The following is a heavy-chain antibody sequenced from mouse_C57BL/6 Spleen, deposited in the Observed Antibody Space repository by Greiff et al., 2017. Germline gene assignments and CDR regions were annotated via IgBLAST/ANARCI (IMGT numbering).Heavy chain of an antibody. J-gene: IGHJ1*03. CDR1: GFTFSSYT. Sequence: DVKLVESGGGLVKPGGSLKLSCAASGFTFSSYTMSWVRQTPEKRLEWVATISGGGGNTYYPDSVKGRFTISRDNAKNTLYLQMSSLRSEDTALYYCARKPYYYGSSYWYFDVWGTGTTVTVSS. V-gene: IGHV5-9*01. CDR2: ISGGGGNT. D-gene: IGHD1-1*01. CDR3: ARKPYYYGSSYWYFDV.